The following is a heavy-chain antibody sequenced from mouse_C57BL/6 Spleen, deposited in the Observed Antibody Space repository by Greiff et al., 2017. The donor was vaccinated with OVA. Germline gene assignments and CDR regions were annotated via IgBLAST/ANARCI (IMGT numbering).Heavy chain of an antibody. J-gene: IGHJ2*01. CDR2: IYPGSGST. Sequence: QVHVKQSGAELVKPGASVKMSCKASGYTFTSYWITWVKQRPGQGLEWIGDIYPGSGSTNYNEKFKSKATLTVDTSSSTAYMQLSSLTSEDSAVYYCARGHFDYWGQGTTLTVSS. V-gene: IGHV1-55*01. CDR3: ARGHFDY. CDR1: GYTFTSYW.